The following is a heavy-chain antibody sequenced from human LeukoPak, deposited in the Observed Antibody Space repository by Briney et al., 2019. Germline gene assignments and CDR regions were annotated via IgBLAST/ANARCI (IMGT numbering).Heavy chain of an antibody. J-gene: IGHJ4*02. Sequence: ASVKVSCKVSAYTLTELSMHWVRQAPGKGLEWMGGFDPEDGETIYAQKFQGRVTMTEDTSTDTAYMALSSPRSEDTAVYYCFITMVRGATYYFDYWGQGTLATVSS. D-gene: IGHD3-10*01. CDR3: FITMVRGATYYFDY. CDR2: FDPEDGET. CDR1: AYTLTELS. V-gene: IGHV1-24*01.